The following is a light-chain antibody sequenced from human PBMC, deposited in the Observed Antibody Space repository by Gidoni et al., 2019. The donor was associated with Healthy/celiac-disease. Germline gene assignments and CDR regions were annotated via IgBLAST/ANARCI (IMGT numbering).Light chain of an antibody. CDR2: EVS. V-gene: IGLV2-8*01. CDR1: RRDVGGCNY. Sequence: QTALTPPTSAAGSPGRHVPISGTGTRRDVGGCNYVSWYQQHPGTAPKLMIYEVSKRPSGFPDRFSGSKSGNTASLTFSGLQAEDEAAYSCSSDAGSNNFVVFGGGTKLSVL. J-gene: IGLJ2*01. CDR3: SSDAGSNNFVV.